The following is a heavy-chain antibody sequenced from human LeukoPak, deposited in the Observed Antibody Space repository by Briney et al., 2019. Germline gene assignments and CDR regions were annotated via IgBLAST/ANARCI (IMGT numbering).Heavy chain of an antibody. Sequence: SETLSLTCAVYGGSFSDYCWSWIRQSPGRGLEWIGEINHSGSANYNPSLESRVTISIDTSKNQFSLKLSSVTAADTAVYYCACRELIDVWGQGTTVTVSS. CDR3: ACRELIDV. CDR2: INHSGSA. V-gene: IGHV4-34*01. J-gene: IGHJ6*02. CDR1: GGSFSDYC. D-gene: IGHD1-7*01.